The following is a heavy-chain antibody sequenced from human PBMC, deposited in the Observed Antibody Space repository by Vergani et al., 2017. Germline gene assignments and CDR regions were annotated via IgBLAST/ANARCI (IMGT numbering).Heavy chain of an antibody. CDR3: ARGRGSRLCYYYMDV. Sequence: QVQLQQWGAGLLKPSETLSLTCAVYGGSFSGYYWSWIRQPPGKGLEWIGEINHSGSTNYNPSLKSRVTISVDTSKNQFSLKLSSVTAADTAVYYCARGRGSRLCYYYMDVWGKGTTVTVSS. CDR2: INHSGST. CDR1: GGSFSGYY. V-gene: IGHV4-34*01. D-gene: IGHD2-2*01. J-gene: IGHJ6*03.